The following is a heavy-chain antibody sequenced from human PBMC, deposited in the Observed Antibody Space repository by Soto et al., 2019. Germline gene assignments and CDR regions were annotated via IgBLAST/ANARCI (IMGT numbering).Heavy chain of an antibody. J-gene: IGHJ3*02. CDR2: IYHSGST. Sequence: QVQLQESGPGLVKPSGTLSLTCAVSSGSISSSNWWSWVRQPPGKGLEWIGEIYHSGSTNYNPSLKSRVTISVDKSKNQFSLKLSSVTAADTAVYYCARVRYSVVVVAARDAFDIWGQGTMVTVSS. D-gene: IGHD2-15*01. CDR3: ARVRYSVVVVAARDAFDI. V-gene: IGHV4-4*02. CDR1: SGSISSSNW.